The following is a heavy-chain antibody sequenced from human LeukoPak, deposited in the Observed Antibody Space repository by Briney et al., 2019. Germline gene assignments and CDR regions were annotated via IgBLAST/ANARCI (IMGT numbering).Heavy chain of an antibody. CDR1: GYIFTNYG. D-gene: IGHD3-10*01. Sequence: ASVKVSCKTSGYIFTNYGDSWVRQAPGQGLEWMGWINVYNGHTIYAQEFQGRVTLTTDTSTSTAHMDLRSLRSDDTAVYYCVRDSDHAPDYWGQGTLVTVSS. J-gene: IGHJ4*02. CDR2: INVYNGHT. CDR3: VRDSDHAPDY. V-gene: IGHV1-18*01.